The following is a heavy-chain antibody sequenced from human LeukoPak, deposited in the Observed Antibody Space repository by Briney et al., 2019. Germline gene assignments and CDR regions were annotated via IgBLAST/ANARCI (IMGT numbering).Heavy chain of an antibody. CDR3: ARDPSGGSGWYADDAFDI. V-gene: IGHV4-39*07. D-gene: IGHD6-19*01. CDR2: IYYSGST. J-gene: IGHJ3*02. Sequence: SETLSLTCTVSGGSISSSSYYWGWIRQPPGKGLEWIGNIYYSGSTYYNPSLKSRVTISVDTSKNQFSLKLSSVTAADTAVYYCARDPSGGSGWYADDAFDIWGQGTMVTVSS. CDR1: GGSISSSSYY.